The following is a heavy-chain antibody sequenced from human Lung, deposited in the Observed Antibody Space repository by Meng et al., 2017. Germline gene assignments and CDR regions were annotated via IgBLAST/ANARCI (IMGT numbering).Heavy chain of an antibody. D-gene: IGHD2-15*01. CDR1: GGSISSGGYS. CDR2: ISHSGST. Sequence: QLQLQESGSGLVTPSQTLSLTCAVSGGSISSGGYSWSWIRQPPGKGLEWIGYISHSGSTYYNPSLKNRVTISVDRSKNQFSLRLTSVTAADTAVYSCARSGYCSGSSCYGSFDSWGQGTLVTVSS. J-gene: IGHJ4*02. V-gene: IGHV4-30-2*01. CDR3: ARSGYCSGSSCYGSFDS.